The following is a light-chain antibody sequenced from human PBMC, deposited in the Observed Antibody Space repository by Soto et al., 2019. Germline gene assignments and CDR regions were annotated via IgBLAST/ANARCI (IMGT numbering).Light chain of an antibody. CDR1: QGVNRW. J-gene: IGKJ1*01. V-gene: IGKV1-12*01. CDR3: QQTNSFPRT. CDR2: AAS. Sequence: DIQMTQSPSSVAASVGDRVTLTCRASQGVNRWLAWYQQKPGKAPKVLIYAASSLQSGVPSKFSGSRSGTEFTLTISSLQPEDFATYYCQQTNSFPRTFGQGTKVEI.